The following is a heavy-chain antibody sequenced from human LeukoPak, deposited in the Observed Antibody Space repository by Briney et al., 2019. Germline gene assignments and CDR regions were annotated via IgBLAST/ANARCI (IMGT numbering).Heavy chain of an antibody. Sequence: GGSLRLSCAASAFTFNTYDMNWVRQAPGKGLEWVSDISGSGGRIYYADSVKGRFTISRDNSNNTLYLQMNSLRAEDTAIYYCAKDSRIVVPSWYVMDIWGHGTTVSVSS. J-gene: IGHJ6*02. CDR3: AKDSRIVVPSWYVMDI. CDR2: ISGSGGRI. D-gene: IGHD3-22*01. CDR1: AFTFNTYD. V-gene: IGHV3-23*01.